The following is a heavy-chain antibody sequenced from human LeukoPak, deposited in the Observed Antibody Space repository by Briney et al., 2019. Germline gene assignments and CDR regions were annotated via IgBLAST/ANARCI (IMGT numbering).Heavy chain of an antibody. Sequence: GGSLGLSCAASGFTFSFYAMSWVRQAPGKGLEWVSTISGSGDTTYYADSVKGRFTISRDNAKNSLYLQMNSLRAEDTAVYYCARGYGYDDYWGQGTLVTVSS. CDR1: GFTFSFYA. D-gene: IGHD5-12*01. V-gene: IGHV3-23*01. CDR2: ISGSGDTT. J-gene: IGHJ4*02. CDR3: ARGYGYDDY.